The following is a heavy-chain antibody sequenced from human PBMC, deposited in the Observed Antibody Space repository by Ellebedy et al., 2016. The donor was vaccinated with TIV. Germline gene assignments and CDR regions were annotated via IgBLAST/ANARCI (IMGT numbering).Heavy chain of an antibody. CDR2: IYYDGSA. CDR3: ASPDRGSSGWYVY. Sequence: SETLSLTXTVSGASITSSDYYWGWIRQPPGKGLEWIGSIYYDGSAYYNPSLKSRVTMSVDTSKNQFSLIVTSVTAADTSVYYCASPDRGSSGWYVYWGQGTLVTVSS. V-gene: IGHV4-39*01. J-gene: IGHJ4*02. D-gene: IGHD6-19*01. CDR1: GASITSSDYY.